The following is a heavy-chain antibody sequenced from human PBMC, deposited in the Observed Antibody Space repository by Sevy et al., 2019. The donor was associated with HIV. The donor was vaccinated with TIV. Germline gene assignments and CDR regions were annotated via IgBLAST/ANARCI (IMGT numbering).Heavy chain of an antibody. J-gene: IGHJ4*02. CDR2: IIPIFGTA. CDR1: GGTFSSYA. Sequence: ASVKVSCKASGGTFSSYAISWVRQAPGQGLEWMGGIIPIFGTANYAQKFQGRVTITADESTSTAYMELRSLRSEDTAVYYCARDPEYGGNPYFDYWGQRTLVTVSS. CDR3: ARDPEYGGNPYFDY. V-gene: IGHV1-69*13. D-gene: IGHD2-15*01.